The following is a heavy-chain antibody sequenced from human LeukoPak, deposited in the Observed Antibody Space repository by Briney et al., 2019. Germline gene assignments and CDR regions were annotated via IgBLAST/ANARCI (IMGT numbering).Heavy chain of an antibody. V-gene: IGHV1-24*01. CDR2: FDPEDGET. J-gene: IGHJ4*02. CDR1: GYTLTELS. CDR3: ATGSLRLGELSLGY. D-gene: IGHD3-16*02. Sequence: GASVKVSCKVSGYTLTELSMHWVRQAPGKGLEWMGGFDPEDGETVHAQRFQGRVTMTEDTSTDTAYMELSSLRSEDTAVYYCATGSLRLGELSLGYWGQGTLVTVSS.